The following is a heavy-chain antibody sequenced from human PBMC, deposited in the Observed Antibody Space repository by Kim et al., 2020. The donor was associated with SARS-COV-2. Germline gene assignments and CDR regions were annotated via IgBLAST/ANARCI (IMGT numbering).Heavy chain of an antibody. J-gene: IGHJ6*02. CDR3: ARDLMAAAGKGMDYYYYGMDV. Sequence: GGSLRLSCAASGFTFSSYWMSWVRQAPGKGLEWVANIKQDGSEKYYVDSVKGRFTISRDNAKNSLYLQMNSLRAEDTAVYYCARDLMAAAGKGMDYYYYGMDVWGQGTTVTVSS. CDR1: GFTFSSYW. CDR2: IKQDGSEK. D-gene: IGHD6-13*01. V-gene: IGHV3-7*01.